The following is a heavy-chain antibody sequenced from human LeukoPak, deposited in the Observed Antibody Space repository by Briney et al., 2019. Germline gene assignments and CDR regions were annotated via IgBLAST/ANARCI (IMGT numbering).Heavy chain of an antibody. CDR1: GYTFTGYY. CDR3: ARGRTLYYGSGSYYNELDY. D-gene: IGHD3-10*01. J-gene: IGHJ4*02. Sequence: GASVKVSCKASGYTFTGYYMHWVRQAPGQGLEWMGRINANSGGTNYAQKFQGRVTMTRDTSISTAYMELSRLRSDDTAVYYCARGRTLYYGSGSYYNELDYWGQGTLVTVSS. V-gene: IGHV1-2*06. CDR2: INANSGGT.